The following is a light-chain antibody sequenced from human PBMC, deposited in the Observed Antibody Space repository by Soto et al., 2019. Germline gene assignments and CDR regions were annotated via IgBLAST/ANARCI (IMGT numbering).Light chain of an antibody. CDR1: QSVGSSY. CDR2: GAS. CDR3: QQYHSSPYT. J-gene: IGKJ2*01. Sequence: EIVLTQSPGTLSLSPGERAILSCRASQSVGSSYLAWYQQKPGQAPRLLIYGASTRATGIPDRFSGSASGTEFSLTISRLEPEDFAVYYCQQYHSSPYTFGQGTKLEIK. V-gene: IGKV3-20*01.